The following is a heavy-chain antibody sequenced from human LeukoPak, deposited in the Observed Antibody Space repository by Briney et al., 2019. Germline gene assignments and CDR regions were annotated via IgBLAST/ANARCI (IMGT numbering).Heavy chain of an antibody. CDR2: IKLDGSEK. J-gene: IGHJ4*02. CDR1: GFTFSIYT. V-gene: IGHV3-7*03. Sequence: GGSLRLSCTASGFTFSIYTMQWVRQAPGKGLEWVANIKLDGSEKNYVDSVKGRFTISRDNTKNSLYLQMNSLRVEDTAVFYCARDQYDTWSRRGNFDSWGQGTLVIVSS. CDR3: ARDQYDTWSRRGNFDS. D-gene: IGHD3-3*01.